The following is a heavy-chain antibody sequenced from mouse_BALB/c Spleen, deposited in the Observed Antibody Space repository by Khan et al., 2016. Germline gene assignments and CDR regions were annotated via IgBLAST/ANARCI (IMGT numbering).Heavy chain of an antibody. CDR3: ARWVLRYYAMDY. CDR1: GYTFTNYG. V-gene: IGHV9-3-1*01. J-gene: IGHJ4*01. CDR2: INTYTGEP. Sequence: QIQLVQSGPELKKPGETVKISCKASGYTFTNYGMNWVKQAPGKGLKWMGWINTYTGEPTYADDLKGRFAFSLETSASTTYLQNNNRKNADTATYFCARWVLRYYAMDYWGQGTSVTVSS. D-gene: IGHD2-3*01.